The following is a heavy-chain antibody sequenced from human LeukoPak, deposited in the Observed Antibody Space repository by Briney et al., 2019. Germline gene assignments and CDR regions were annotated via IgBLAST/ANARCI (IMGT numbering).Heavy chain of an antibody. CDR1: GYTLTELS. V-gene: IGHV1-24*01. J-gene: IGHJ3*02. CDR2: FDPEDGET. CDR3: ATGKWLKDAFDI. Sequence: ASVKVSCKVSGYTLTELSMHWVRQAPRKGLEWMGGFDPEDGETIYAQKFQGRVTTTEDTSTDTAYMELSSLRSEDTAVYYCATGKWLKDAFDIWGQGTMVTVSS. D-gene: IGHD5-12*01.